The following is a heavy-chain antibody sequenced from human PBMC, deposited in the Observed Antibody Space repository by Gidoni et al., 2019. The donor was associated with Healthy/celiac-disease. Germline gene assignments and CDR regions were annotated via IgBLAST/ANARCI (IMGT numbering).Heavy chain of an antibody. CDR2: ISSSSSTI. D-gene: IGHD2-15*01. J-gene: IGHJ6*02. V-gene: IGHV3-48*04. CDR1: GFTFSSYS. Sequence: EVQLVESGGGLVQPGGSLRLSCAASGFTFSSYSMHWVRQAPGKGLEWVSYISSSSSTIYYADSVKGRFTISRDNAKNSLYLQMNSLRAEDTAVYYCARERFQYCSGGSCYSDYYYGMDVWGQGTTVTVSS. CDR3: ARERFQYCSGGSCYSDYYYGMDV.